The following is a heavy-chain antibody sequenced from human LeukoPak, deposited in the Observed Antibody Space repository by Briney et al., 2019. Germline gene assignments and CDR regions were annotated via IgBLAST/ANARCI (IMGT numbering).Heavy chain of an antibody. J-gene: IGHJ4*02. Sequence: GGSLRLSCAASGFTFSSYDMNWVRQAPGKGLEWLSYISSSGSSIYYADSVKGRFTISRDNAKNSLHLQMKSLRADIAVLPSPVSWGQGTLVTVSS. D-gene: IGHD6-19*01. CDR1: GFTFSSYD. V-gene: IGHV3-48*03. CDR3: VS. CDR2: ISSSGSSI.